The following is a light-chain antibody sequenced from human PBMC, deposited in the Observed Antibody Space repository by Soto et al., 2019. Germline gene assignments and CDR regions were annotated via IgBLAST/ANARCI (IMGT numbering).Light chain of an antibody. CDR2: GAS. J-gene: IGKJ4*01. CDR1: QSVSSSY. Sequence: EIVLTQSPGTLSLSPRERATLSCRASQSVSSSYLAWYQQKPGQAPRLLVYGASSRATGIPDRFSGSGSGTDFTLTISRLEAEDFAVYYCQQYCSSPLTFGGGTKVQIK. V-gene: IGKV3-20*01. CDR3: QQYCSSPLT.